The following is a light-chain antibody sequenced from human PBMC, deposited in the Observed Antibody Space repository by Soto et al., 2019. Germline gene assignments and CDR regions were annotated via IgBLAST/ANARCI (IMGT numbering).Light chain of an antibody. CDR3: QHRSGFT. Sequence: EIVLTQSPATLSLSPGERATRSCRASQSVNNYVAWYQQKPGQAPRLLIHDASHRATGIPARFSGSGSGTDFTLTISSLEPEDFAVYYCQHRSGFTFGPGTKVDVK. CDR2: DAS. V-gene: IGKV3-11*01. J-gene: IGKJ3*01. CDR1: QSVNNY.